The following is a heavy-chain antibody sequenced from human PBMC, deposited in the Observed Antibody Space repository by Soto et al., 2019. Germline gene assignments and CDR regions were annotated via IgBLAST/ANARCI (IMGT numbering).Heavy chain of an antibody. V-gene: IGHV4-34*01. D-gene: IGHD3-10*01. CDR2: ITHSGST. J-gene: IGHJ5*02. CDR1: GGSFSGYY. CDR3: ARVGRFLTWFDP. Sequence: WETLSLTCAVYGGSFSGYYWSWIRQPPGKGLEWIGEITHSGSTNYNPSLKSRVTISVNTSKNQFSPKLSSMTAADSAVYYCARVGRFLTWFDPWGQGTLVTVSS.